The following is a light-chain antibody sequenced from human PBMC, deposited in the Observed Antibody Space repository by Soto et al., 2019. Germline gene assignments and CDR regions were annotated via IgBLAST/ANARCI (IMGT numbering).Light chain of an antibody. CDR3: SSYTSSSTLV. CDR2: EVS. Sequence: QSALTQPASVSGSPGQSITISCTGTSSDVGGYNYVSWYQQHPGKAPKLMISEVSNRPSGVSNRFSGSKSGNTASLTISGLQAEDGADYYCSSYTSSSTLVFGGGTKVTVL. V-gene: IGLV2-14*01. J-gene: IGLJ2*01. CDR1: SSDVGGYNY.